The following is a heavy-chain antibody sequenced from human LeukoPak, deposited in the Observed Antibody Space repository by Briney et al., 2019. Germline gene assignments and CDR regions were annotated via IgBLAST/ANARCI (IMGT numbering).Heavy chain of an antibody. V-gene: IGHV3-7*01. D-gene: IGHD2-15*01. CDR1: GFTFSIYW. CDR3: ARVADCSGGSCYSGVVYFDY. J-gene: IGHJ4*02. CDR2: IKQDGSEK. Sequence: GGSLRLSCAASGFTFSIYWMSWVRQAPGKGLEWGANIKQDGSEKYYVDSVRGRFTNSRDNAKNSLYLQMNSLRAEDTAVYYCARVADCSGGSCYSGVVYFDYWGQGTLVTVSS.